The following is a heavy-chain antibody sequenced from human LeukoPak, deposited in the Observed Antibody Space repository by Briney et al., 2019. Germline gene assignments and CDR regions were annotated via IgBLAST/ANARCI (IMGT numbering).Heavy chain of an antibody. V-gene: IGHV3-21*01. D-gene: IGHD3-10*01. CDR1: GFTFSSYS. J-gene: IGHJ4*02. CDR3: ASLGGAIFLFDY. CDR2: ISSSSSYI. Sequence: GGSLRLSCAASGFTFSSYSMNWVRQAPGKGLEWVSFISSSSSYIYYADSVKGRFTVSRDNAKNSLYLQMNSLRAEDTAVYYCASLGGAIFLFDYWGQGTLVTVSS.